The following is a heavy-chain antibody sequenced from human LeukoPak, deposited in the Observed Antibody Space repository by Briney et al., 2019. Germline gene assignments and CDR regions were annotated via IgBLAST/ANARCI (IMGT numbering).Heavy chain of an antibody. CDR1: GYTFTSYY. J-gene: IGHJ3*02. D-gene: IGHD3-22*01. Sequence: GASVKVSCKASGYTFTSYYMHWVRQAPGQGLEWMGWINPNSGGTNYAQKFQGWVTMTRDTSISTAYMELSRLRSDDTAVYYCARERYYYDSSGYPDAFDIWGQGTMVTVSS. CDR2: INPNSGGT. V-gene: IGHV1-2*04. CDR3: ARERYYYDSSGYPDAFDI.